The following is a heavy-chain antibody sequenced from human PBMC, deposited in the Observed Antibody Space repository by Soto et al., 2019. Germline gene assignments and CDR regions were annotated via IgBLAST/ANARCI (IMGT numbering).Heavy chain of an antibody. CDR2: ISRTRTYI. CDR3: VRVANDLNYFDY. Sequence: ESGGGLVKPGGSLRLSCAASGFTFSTYTMNWVRQAPGKGLEWVSSISRTRTYIYYADSVKGRFTISRDDAKNSLYLQMHSLRAEDTAVYYCVRVANDLNYFDYWGQGALVTVSS. CDR1: GFTFSTYT. J-gene: IGHJ4*02. V-gene: IGHV3-21*01.